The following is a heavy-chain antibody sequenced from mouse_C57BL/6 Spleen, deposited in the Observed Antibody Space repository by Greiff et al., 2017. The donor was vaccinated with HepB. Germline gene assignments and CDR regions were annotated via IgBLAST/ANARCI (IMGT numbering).Heavy chain of an antibody. V-gene: IGHV5-6*01. J-gene: IGHJ4*01. CDR1: GFTFSSYG. Sequence: EVNVVESGGDLVKPGGSLKLSCAASGFTFSSYGMSWVRQTPDKRLEWVATISSGGSYTYYPDSVKGRFTISRDNAKNTLYLQMSSLKSEDTAMYYCAREAVTTVVANAMDYWGQGTSVTVSS. D-gene: IGHD1-1*01. CDR2: ISSGGSYT. CDR3: AREAVTTVVANAMDY.